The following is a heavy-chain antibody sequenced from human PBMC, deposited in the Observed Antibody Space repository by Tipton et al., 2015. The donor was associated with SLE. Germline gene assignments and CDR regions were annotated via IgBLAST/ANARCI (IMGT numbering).Heavy chain of an antibody. V-gene: IGHV3-30*18. D-gene: IGHD1-26*01. J-gene: IGHJ3*02. CDR2: IWYDGSNK. CDR3: AKDRSGSYPGDAFDI. Sequence: RSLRLSCAASGFTVSSNYMSWVRQAPGKGLEWVAVIWYDGSNKYYADSVKGRFTISRDNSKNTLYLQMNSLRAEDTAVYYCAKDRSGSYPGDAFDIWGQGTMVTVSS. CDR1: GFTVSSNY.